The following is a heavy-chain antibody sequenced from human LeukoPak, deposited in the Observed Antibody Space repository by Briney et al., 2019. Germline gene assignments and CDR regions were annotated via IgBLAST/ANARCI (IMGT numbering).Heavy chain of an antibody. CDR3: TRHGSYSHGF. CDR2: IYISGST. CDR1: GGSISSGGY. V-gene: IGHV4-4*02. D-gene: IGHD3-10*01. J-gene: IGHJ4*02. Sequence: SETLSLTCAVSGGSISSGGYWSWVRQPPGKGLEWIGQIYISGSTNYDPSLDSRVTMSLDKSRNQLSLRLKSMTAADTAVYYCTRHGSYSHGFWGQGALVTVAS.